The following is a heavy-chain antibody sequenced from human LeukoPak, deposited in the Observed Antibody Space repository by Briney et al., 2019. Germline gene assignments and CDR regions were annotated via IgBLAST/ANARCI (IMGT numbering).Heavy chain of an antibody. CDR3: ARGVVPAANRYYFDY. Sequence: SETLSLTCTVSGYSITSAYYWGWIRQPPGKGLEWIGYIYYSGSTNYNPSLKSRVTISVDTSKNQFSLKLSSVTAADTAVYYCARGVVPAANRYYFDYWGQGTLVTVSS. CDR2: IYYSGST. D-gene: IGHD2-2*01. CDR1: GYSITSAYY. J-gene: IGHJ4*02. V-gene: IGHV4-61*01.